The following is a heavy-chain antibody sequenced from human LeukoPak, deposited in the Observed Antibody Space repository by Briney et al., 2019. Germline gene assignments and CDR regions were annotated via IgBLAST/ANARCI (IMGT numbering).Heavy chain of an antibody. CDR2: IKEDGSEK. CDR1: GFTFNSYT. J-gene: IGHJ3*02. D-gene: IGHD1-26*01. V-gene: IGHV3-7*01. CDR3: APEVWELQGASDI. Sequence: GGSLRLSCAASGFTFNSYTMNWVRQAPGRGLEWVANIKEDGSEKFYVDSVKGRFTISRDNAKNALFLQMTSLRAEDTALYYCAPEVWELQGASDIWGQGTMVTVSS.